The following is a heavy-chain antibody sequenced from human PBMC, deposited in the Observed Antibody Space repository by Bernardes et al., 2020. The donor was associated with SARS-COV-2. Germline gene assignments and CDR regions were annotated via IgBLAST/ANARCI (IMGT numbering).Heavy chain of an antibody. CDR3: ARGQPTAGLEY. D-gene: IGHD6-13*01. CDR2: IYVTGST. Sequence: GGSLRLSCTASRLTISTNYMNWVRQAPGKGLEWISVIYVTGSTYYADSVKGRFTVSRDSSKNTLYLQMNSLRPDDTAVSYCARGQPTAGLEYWGQGTLVTVSS. CDR1: RLTISTNY. V-gene: IGHV3-66*02. J-gene: IGHJ4*02.